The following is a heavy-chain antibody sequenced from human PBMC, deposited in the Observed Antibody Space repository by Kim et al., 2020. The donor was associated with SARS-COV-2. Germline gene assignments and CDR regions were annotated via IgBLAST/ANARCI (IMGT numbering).Heavy chain of an antibody. CDR3: ARAGPLGLWWSRYYNGIVG. V-gene: IGHV3-74*01. CDR2: INDDGTSS. J-gene: IGHJ6*04. CDR1: GFTFRSYW. D-gene: IGHD2-21*01. Sequence: GGSLRLSCAASGFTFRSYWMHWVRQAPGQGLVWVARINDDGTSSTSADSGKGRFTISRDNAKNTLYVQMHSLRVEDTAVYYCARAGPLGLWWSRYYNGIVGCGEGTSVAVSA.